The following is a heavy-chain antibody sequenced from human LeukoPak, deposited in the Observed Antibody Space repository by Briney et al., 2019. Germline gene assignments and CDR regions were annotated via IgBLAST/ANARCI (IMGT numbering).Heavy chain of an antibody. CDR3: ATYSVGMDV. J-gene: IGHJ6*02. Sequence: ASVKVSCKASGYTFTSYGISWVRQAPGQGLEWMGWISAYNGNTNYAQKLQGRVTMTEDTSTDTAYMELSSLRSEDTAVYYCATYSVGMDVWGQGTTVTVSS. CDR1: GYTFTSYG. CDR2: ISAYNGNT. V-gene: IGHV1-18*01. D-gene: IGHD5/OR15-5a*01.